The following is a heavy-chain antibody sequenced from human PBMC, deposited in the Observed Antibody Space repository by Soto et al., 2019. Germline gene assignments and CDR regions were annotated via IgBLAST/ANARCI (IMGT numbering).Heavy chain of an antibody. Sequence: QLQLVQSGSEVKKPGASVKVSCKTSGFTFTNYGFTWVRQATGKGLEWMGWSSALNGFTNYAQDYQGRVTLTTDSSTNTAYMELRGLRSDDTAFYYCAATTSIAIGLRDWGKGTLVSVAS. CDR1: GFTFTNYG. CDR2: SSALNGFT. D-gene: IGHD6-6*01. J-gene: IGHJ4*02. V-gene: IGHV1-18*01. CDR3: AATTSIAIGLRD.